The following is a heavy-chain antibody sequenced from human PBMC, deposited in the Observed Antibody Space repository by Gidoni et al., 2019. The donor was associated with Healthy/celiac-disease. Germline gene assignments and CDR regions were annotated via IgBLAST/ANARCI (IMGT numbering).Heavy chain of an antibody. CDR3: ASDNPPDV. D-gene: IGHD2-21*01. CDR1: GFTFSSYA. Sequence: VPLVESGGGLVQPAGSVRLSSAAYGFTFSSYAMRWVRQAPGKGLEWGSAISGSEGSTYYADSVKGRFTSSRDNSKNTLYLQMNSQRAEDTAVYYCASDNPPDVWGQGTTVTVSS. J-gene: IGHJ6*02. CDR2: ISGSEGST. V-gene: IGHV3-23*04.